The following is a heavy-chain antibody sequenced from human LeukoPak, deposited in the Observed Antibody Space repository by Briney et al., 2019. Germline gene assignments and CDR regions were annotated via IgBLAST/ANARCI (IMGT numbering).Heavy chain of an antibody. Sequence: HSGGSLRLFCTASGFNHDEYPIHWLRQAPGKGLEWVSLISGDGGSTYYADSVKGRFTISRDNSKNSLYLQMNSLTTEDTALYYCAKDKGYISGCTGCFDSWGQGTLVTVSS. CDR1: GFNHDEYP. V-gene: IGHV3-43*02. CDR2: ISGDGGST. J-gene: IGHJ5*01. CDR3: AKDKGYISGCTGCFDS. D-gene: IGHD6-19*01.